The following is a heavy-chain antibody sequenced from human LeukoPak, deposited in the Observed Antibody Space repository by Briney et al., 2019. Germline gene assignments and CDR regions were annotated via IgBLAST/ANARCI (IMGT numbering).Heavy chain of an antibody. J-gene: IGHJ6*03. CDR3: ARVVASPHYNYMDV. CDR2: IYHSGST. Sequence: PSETLSLTCTVSGYSISSGYYWGWIRQPPGKGLEWIGSIYHSGSTYYNPSLKSRVTISVDTSKNQFSLKLSSVTAADTAVYYCARVVASPHYNYMDVWGKGTTATVSS. CDR1: GYSISSGYY. V-gene: IGHV4-38-2*02.